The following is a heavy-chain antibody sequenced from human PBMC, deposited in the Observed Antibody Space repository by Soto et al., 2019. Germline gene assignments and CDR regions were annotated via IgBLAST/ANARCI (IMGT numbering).Heavy chain of an antibody. CDR3: ARSLGYCSSTSCAHSGCFDP. Sequence: ESLKISCKGSGYSFTTYCIGWVRQMPGKGLEWMGIIYPGDSDTRYSPSFQGQVTISADKSISTAYLQWSSLKASDTAMYYCARSLGYCSSTSCAHSGCFDPWGQGLLVTLSS. D-gene: IGHD2-2*01. CDR2: IYPGDSDT. V-gene: IGHV5-51*01. J-gene: IGHJ5*02. CDR1: GYSFTTYC.